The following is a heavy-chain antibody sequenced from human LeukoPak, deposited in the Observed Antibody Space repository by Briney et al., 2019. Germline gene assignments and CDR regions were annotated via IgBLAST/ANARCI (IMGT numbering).Heavy chain of an antibody. Sequence: SETLSLTCAVHGGSFSGYYWSWIRQPPGKGLEWIGEINHSGSTNYNPSLKSRVTISVDTSKNQFSLKLSSVTAADTAVYYCTTKRLVLYYYYYGMDVWGQGTTVTVSS. CDR2: INHSGST. CDR3: TTKRLVLYYYYYGMDV. CDR1: GGSFSGYY. D-gene: IGHD6-13*01. V-gene: IGHV4-34*01. J-gene: IGHJ6*02.